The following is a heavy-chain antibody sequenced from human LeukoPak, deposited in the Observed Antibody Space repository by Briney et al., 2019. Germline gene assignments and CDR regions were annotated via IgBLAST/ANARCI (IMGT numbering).Heavy chain of an antibody. V-gene: IGHV3-23*01. J-gene: IGHJ3*02. CDR1: GFTFSSYA. CDR3: AIDARYCSSTSCYLGAFDI. D-gene: IGHD2-2*01. CDR2: ISGSGGST. Sequence: GGSLRLSCAASGFTFSSYAMSWVRQAPGKGLEWVSAISGSGGSTYYADSVKGRFTISRDNSKNTLYLQMDSLRAEDTAVYYCAIDARYCSSTSCYLGAFDIWGQGTMVTVSS.